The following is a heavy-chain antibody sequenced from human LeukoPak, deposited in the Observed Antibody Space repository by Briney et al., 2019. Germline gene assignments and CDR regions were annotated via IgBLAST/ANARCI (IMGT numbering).Heavy chain of an antibody. CDR1: GGSIRNSY. J-gene: IGHJ1*01. D-gene: IGHD1-26*01. CDR3: ARDVVGATYFQL. V-gene: IGHV4-59*01. Sequence: SETLSLTCSVSGGSIRNSYWSWIRQPPGKGLEWIGHHYYSGSTNYNPSLKSRVTISKDTSKNQFSLKVTSVTAADTAVYYCARDVVGATYFQLWGQGALVTVSS. CDR2: HYYSGST.